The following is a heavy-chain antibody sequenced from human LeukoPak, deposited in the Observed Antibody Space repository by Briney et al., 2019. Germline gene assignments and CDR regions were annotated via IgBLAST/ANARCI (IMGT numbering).Heavy chain of an antibody. J-gene: IGHJ5*02. D-gene: IGHD3-10*01. CDR1: GGSFSGYY. CDR3: ARSDYLDPFNWFDP. Sequence: SETLSLTCAVYGGSFSGYYWSWIRQPPGKGLEWIGEINHSGSTDYNPSLKSRVTISVDTSKNQFSLKLSSVTAADTAVYYCARSDYLDPFNWFDPWGQGTLVTVSS. V-gene: IGHV4-34*01. CDR2: INHSGST.